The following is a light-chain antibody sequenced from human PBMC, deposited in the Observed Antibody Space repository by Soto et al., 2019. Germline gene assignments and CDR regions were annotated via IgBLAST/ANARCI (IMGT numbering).Light chain of an antibody. CDR2: GAS. Sequence: EIVLTQSPAPPSVSPGERVTLSCRASQSVDINLAWYQQKPGQAPRLLIYGASNRATRIPDRFSGSGSGTDFTLTISSLQPDDFATYYCQQYKSLWTFGQGTKVDIK. V-gene: IGKV3D-15*01. CDR1: QSVDIN. CDR3: QQYKSLWT. J-gene: IGKJ1*01.